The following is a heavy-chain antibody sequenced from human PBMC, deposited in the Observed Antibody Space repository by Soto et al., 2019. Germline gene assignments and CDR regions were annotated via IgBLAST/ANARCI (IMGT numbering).Heavy chain of an antibody. CDR3: ARGFHSYDS. V-gene: IGHV1-18*01. CDR2: INTYNGNT. Sequence: QVQMVQSGTEVKRPGASVEISCKTSGYTFTNSEISWVRQAPGRSLEWMGWINTYNGNTNFAQKLQGRVTLTKDTSTSTAYMELRSLTSDDTSLYYCARGFHSYDSWGQGTLVTVSS. D-gene: IGHD1-26*01. CDR1: GYTFTNSE. J-gene: IGHJ5*01.